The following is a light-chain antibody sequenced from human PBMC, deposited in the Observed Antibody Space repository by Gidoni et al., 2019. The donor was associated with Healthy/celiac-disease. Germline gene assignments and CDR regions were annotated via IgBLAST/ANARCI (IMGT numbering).Light chain of an antibody. CDR3: QQSYSTSMYT. Sequence: DIQMTQSPSSLSASVGDRVTITCRASQSISSFLNWYQQKPGKAPKLLIYAASSLQIGVPSRFSGSGSGTDFTLTISSLQPEDFATYYCQQSYSTSMYTFGQGTKLEIK. CDR2: AAS. J-gene: IGKJ2*01. CDR1: QSISSF. V-gene: IGKV1-39*01.